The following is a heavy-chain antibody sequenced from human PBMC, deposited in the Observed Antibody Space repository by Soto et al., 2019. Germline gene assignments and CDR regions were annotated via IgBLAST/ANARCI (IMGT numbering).Heavy chain of an antibody. CDR2: IYYSGST. V-gene: IGHV4-31*03. CDR1: GGSISSGGYY. CDR3: ARGELVAAAGTLDY. Sequence: QVQLQESGPGLVKPSQTLSLTCTVSGGSISSGGYYWSWIRQHPGKGLEWIGYIYYSGSTYYNPCHKSRVTISVDTSQHQFSLKLSSVTAADTAVYYCARGELVAAAGTLDYWGQGTLVTVSS. D-gene: IGHD6-13*01. J-gene: IGHJ4*02.